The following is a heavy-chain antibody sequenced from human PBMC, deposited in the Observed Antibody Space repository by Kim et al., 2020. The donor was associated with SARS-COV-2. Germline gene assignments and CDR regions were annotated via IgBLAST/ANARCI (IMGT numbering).Heavy chain of an antibody. Sequence: GGSLRLSCAASGFTFSSYGMHWVRQAPGKGLEWVAVIWYDGSNKYYADSVKGRFTISRDNSKNTLYLQMNSLRAEDTAVYYCAKDYPLPSVRHNGMDVWGQGTTVTVSS. V-gene: IGHV3-33*06. CDR2: IWYDGSNK. CDR1: GFTFSSYG. J-gene: IGHJ6*02. CDR3: AKDYPLPSVRHNGMDV.